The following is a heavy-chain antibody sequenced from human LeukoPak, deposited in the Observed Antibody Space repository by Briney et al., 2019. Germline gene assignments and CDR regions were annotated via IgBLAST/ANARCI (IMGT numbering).Heavy chain of an antibody. V-gene: IGHV1-46*01. J-gene: IGHJ4*02. CDR3: AKERAYGVNYFDY. Sequence: ASVKVSCKASGYTFTRHYMYWVRQAPGQGLEWVGIINPSGGSTTYAQNFQGRVTMTSDMSTNTVYMEMSSLRSDDTAVYYCAKERAYGVNYFDYWGQGTLVTVSS. CDR1: GYTFTRHY. D-gene: IGHD4-17*01. CDR2: INPSGGST.